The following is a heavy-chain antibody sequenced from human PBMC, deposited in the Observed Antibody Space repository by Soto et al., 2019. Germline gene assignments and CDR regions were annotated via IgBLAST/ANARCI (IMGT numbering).Heavy chain of an antibody. D-gene: IGHD3-22*01. CDR2: ISAHNANT. J-gene: IGHJ6*02. Sequence: QAQLVQSGAEVKKPGASVKVSCQASGYAFVSYGISWVRQAPGQGLEWMGWISAHNANTNYAQKFQGRVIMTTDTSTNTAYMELRSLISDDTAMYYCARGPPADYDSSGYYLPFYYYGMDVWGQGTTVTVSS. V-gene: IGHV1-18*01. CDR3: ARGPPADYDSSGYYLPFYYYGMDV. CDR1: GYAFVSYG.